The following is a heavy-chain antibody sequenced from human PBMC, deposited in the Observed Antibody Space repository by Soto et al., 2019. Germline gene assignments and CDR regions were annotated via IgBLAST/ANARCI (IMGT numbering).Heavy chain of an antibody. CDR3: AKDLRGPRFDAFDI. D-gene: IGHD3-16*01. V-gene: IGHV3-30*18. CDR1: GFTFSSYG. J-gene: IGHJ3*02. CDR2: ISYDGSNK. Sequence: GGSLRLSCAASGFTFSSYGMHWVRQAPGKGLEWVAVISYDGSNKYYADSVKGRFTISRDNSKNTLYLQMNSLRAEDTAVYYCAKDLRGPRFDAFDIWGQGTMVTVSS.